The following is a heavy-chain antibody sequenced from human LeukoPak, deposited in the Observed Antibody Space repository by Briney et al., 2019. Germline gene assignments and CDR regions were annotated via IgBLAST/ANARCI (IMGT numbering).Heavy chain of an antibody. D-gene: IGHD1-1*01. CDR2: IYYSGST. J-gene: IGHJ4*02. Sequence: SETLSLTCTVSGGSISSYCWSWIRQPPGKGLEWIGYIYYSGSTNYNPSLKSRVTISVDTSKNQFSLELSSVTAADTAVYYCARGNWREYFDYWGQGTLVTVSS. CDR1: GGSISSYC. V-gene: IGHV4-59*01. CDR3: ARGNWREYFDY.